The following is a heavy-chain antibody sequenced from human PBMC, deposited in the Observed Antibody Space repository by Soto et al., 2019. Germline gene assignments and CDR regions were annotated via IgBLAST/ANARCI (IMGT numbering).Heavy chain of an antibody. CDR2: IYPGDSKT. D-gene: IGHD2-15*01. CDR1: GFSFTTYW. V-gene: IGHV5-51*03. CDR3: ARDLDYGGSSEASDV. Sequence: QLVQSGAAVKEPGESLKIACKGSGFSFTTYWIAWVRQMPGKGLEWMGIIYPGDSKTTYSPSFQGQVTISADKSICTAYLQWSSLKASDTAMYYCARDLDYGGSSEASDVWGQGTMVTVSS. J-gene: IGHJ3*01.